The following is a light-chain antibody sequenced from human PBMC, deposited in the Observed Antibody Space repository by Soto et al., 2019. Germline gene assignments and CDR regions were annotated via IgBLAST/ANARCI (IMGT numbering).Light chain of an antibody. V-gene: IGLV2-8*01. J-gene: IGLJ3*02. CDR3: YSYAGRNIWV. CDR2: GVT. CDR1: GSDIGAYNF. Sequence: VLAQPPSASGSPGQSVTISCTGSGSDIGAYNFVSWYQQHPGKAPKLMIFGVTERPSGVPDRFSGSKSGNTASLTVSGLQADDEAVYYCYSYAGRNIWVFGGGTQLTVL.